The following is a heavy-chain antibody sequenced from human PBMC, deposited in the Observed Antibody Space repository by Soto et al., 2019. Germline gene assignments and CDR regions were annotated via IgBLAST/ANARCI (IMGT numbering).Heavy chain of an antibody. V-gene: IGHV3-30-3*01. CDR1: GFTFSSYA. CDR3: ARSPSRVRGYYYGMDV. J-gene: IGHJ6*02. D-gene: IGHD6-6*01. Sequence: GGSLRLSCAASGFTFSSYAMHWVRQAPGKGLEWVAVISYDGSNKYYADSVKGRFTISRDNSKNTLYLQMNSLRAEDTAVYYCARSPSRVRGYYYGMDVWGQGTLVTVSS. CDR2: ISYDGSNK.